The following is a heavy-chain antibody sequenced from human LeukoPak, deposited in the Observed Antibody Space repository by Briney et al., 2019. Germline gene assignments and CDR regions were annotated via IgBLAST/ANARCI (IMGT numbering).Heavy chain of an antibody. D-gene: IGHD3-22*01. CDR3: AKDPYDYYDSSGYYYEPYFDY. CDR2: ISGSGGST. J-gene: IGHJ4*02. Sequence: PGGSLRLSCGASGFTFSSYAISWVRQAPGNGLEWISAISGSGGSTYYADSVKGRFTISRDNSKNTLYLQMNSLRAEDTAVYYCAKDPYDYYDSSGYYYEPYFDYWGQGTLVTVSS. CDR1: GFTFSSYA. V-gene: IGHV3-23*01.